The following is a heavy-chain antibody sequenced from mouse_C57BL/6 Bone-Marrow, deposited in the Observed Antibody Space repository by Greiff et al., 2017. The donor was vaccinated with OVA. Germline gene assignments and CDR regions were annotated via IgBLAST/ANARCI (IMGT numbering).Heavy chain of an antibody. Sequence: VKLLESGAELARPGASVKLSCKASGYTFTSYGISWVKQRTGQGLEWIGEIYPRSGNTYYNEKFKGKATLTADKSSSTAYMELRSLTSEDSAVYFCASRIDYYGSRGYAMDYWGQGTSVTVSS. J-gene: IGHJ4*01. CDR2: IYPRSGNT. V-gene: IGHV1-81*01. CDR3: ASRIDYYGSRGYAMDY. CDR1: GYTFTSYG. D-gene: IGHD1-1*01.